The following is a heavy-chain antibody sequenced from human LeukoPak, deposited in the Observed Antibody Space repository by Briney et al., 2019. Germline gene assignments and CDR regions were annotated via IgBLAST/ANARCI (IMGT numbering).Heavy chain of an antibody. D-gene: IGHD6-19*01. Sequence: GGSLRLSCAASGFTFSSYGMHWVRQAPGKGLEWVAFIRYDGSNKYYADSVKGRFAISRDNSKNTLYLQMNSLRAEDTAAYYCAKDQLAVAGSFDYWGQGTLVTVSS. J-gene: IGHJ4*02. CDR2: IRYDGSNK. CDR3: AKDQLAVAGSFDY. V-gene: IGHV3-30*02. CDR1: GFTFSSYG.